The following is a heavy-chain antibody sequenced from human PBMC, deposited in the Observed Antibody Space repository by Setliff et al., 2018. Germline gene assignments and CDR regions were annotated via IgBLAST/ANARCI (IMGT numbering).Heavy chain of an antibody. Sequence: SETLSLTCTVSGYSISSGYYWGWIRQPPGKGLEWIGSIYHSGSTYYNPSLKRRVTMSIDTSKNQFSLKLNSVTAADMAVYYCAREQWLDPPGYYYMDVWAKGTTVTVSS. D-gene: IGHD6-19*01. CDR2: IYHSGST. CDR3: AREQWLDPPGYYYMDV. CDR1: GYSISSGYY. J-gene: IGHJ6*03. V-gene: IGHV4-38-2*02.